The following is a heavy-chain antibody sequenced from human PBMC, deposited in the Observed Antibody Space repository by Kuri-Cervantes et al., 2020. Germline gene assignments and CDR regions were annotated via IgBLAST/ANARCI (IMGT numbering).Heavy chain of an antibody. Sequence: GESLKISCAASGFTFSDYYMSWIRQAPGKGLEWVSYISSSGSTIYYADSVKGRFTISRDNAKNSLYLQMNSLRAEDTAVYYCARGRTTVTTNDAFGIWGQGTMVTVSS. J-gene: IGHJ3*02. V-gene: IGHV3-11*01. CDR1: GFTFSDYY. CDR3: ARGRTTVTTNDAFGI. CDR2: ISSSGSTI. D-gene: IGHD4-17*01.